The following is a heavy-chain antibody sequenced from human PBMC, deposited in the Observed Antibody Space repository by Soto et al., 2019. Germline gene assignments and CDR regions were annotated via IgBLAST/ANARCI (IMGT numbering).Heavy chain of an antibody. CDR1: GFTFSNYA. CDR3: ARGSNYYDSSGYLLGPKYFDY. J-gene: IGHJ4*02. CDR2: ISYGGSNK. Sequence: PGGSLRLSCAASGFTFSNYAMHWVRQAPGKGLEWVAVISYGGSNKNYADSVKGRFTISRDNSKNTLYLQMDSLRADDAAVYYCARGSNYYDSSGYLLGPKYFDYWCQGTLVTVSS. V-gene: IGHV3-30*04. D-gene: IGHD3-22*01.